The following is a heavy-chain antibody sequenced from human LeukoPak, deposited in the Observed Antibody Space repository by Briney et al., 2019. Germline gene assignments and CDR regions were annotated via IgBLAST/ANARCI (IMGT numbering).Heavy chain of an antibody. CDR2: IYYSGRT. V-gene: IGHV4-59*01. CDR3: ARARDSSGWFDY. J-gene: IGHJ4*02. CDR1: NDSISSYY. Sequence: SETLSLTCTVSNDSISSYYWTWIRQPPGKGLEWNGYIYYSGRTNYNPSLKSRVTISVDTSKTQFSLNLYSVTAADTAVYYCARARDSSGWFDYWGQGTLVTVSS. D-gene: IGHD6-19*01.